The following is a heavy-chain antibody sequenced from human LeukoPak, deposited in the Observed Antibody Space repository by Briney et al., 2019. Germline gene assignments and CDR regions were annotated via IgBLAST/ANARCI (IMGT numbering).Heavy chain of an antibody. D-gene: IGHD1-26*01. CDR2: ISAYNGNT. Sequence: GASVKVSCKASGYTFTSYGISWVRQAPGQGLEWMGWISAYNGNTNYAQKLQGRVTMTTDTSTSTAYMELRSLRSDNTAVYYCARGEYSGSYRQLYYFDYRGQGTLVTVSS. CDR3: ARGEYSGSYRQLYYFDY. CDR1: GYTFTSYG. V-gene: IGHV1-18*01. J-gene: IGHJ4*02.